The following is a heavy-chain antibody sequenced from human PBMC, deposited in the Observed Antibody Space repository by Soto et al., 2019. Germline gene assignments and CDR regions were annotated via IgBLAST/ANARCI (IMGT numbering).Heavy chain of an antibody. V-gene: IGHV4-59*01. CDR3: ARGLDSSGWYYYFDY. Sequence: PSETLSLTCTVSGGSISSYYWSWIRQPPGKGLEWIGYIYYSGSTNYNPSLKSRVTISVYTSKNQFSLKLSSVTAADTAVYYCARGLDSSGWYYYFDYWGQGTLVTVSS. CDR1: GGSISSYY. D-gene: IGHD6-19*01. CDR2: IYYSGST. J-gene: IGHJ4*02.